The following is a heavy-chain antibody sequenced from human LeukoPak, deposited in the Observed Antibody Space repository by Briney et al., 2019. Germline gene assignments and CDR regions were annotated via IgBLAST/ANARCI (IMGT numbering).Heavy chain of an antibody. J-gene: IGHJ4*02. CDR3: ASHRYNWNEGDY. D-gene: IGHD1-1*01. CDR2: INPNSGGT. Sequence: ASVKVSCTTSGYTFSSYGITWVRQAPGQGLEWMGWINPNSGGTNYAQKFQGRVTMTRDTSISTAYMELSRLRSDDTAVYYCASHRYNWNEGDYWGQGTLVTVSS. V-gene: IGHV1-2*02. CDR1: GYTFSSYG.